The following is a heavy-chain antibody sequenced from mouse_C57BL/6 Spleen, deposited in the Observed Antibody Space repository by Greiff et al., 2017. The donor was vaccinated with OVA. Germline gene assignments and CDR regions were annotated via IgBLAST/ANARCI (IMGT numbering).Heavy chain of an antibody. CDR2: IYPGDGDT. CDR1: GYAFSSYW. V-gene: IGHV1-80*01. J-gene: IGHJ4*01. Sequence: VKLQESGAELVKPGASVKISCKASGYAFSSYWMNWVKQRPGKGLEWIGQIYPGDGDTNYNGKFKGKATLTADKSSSTAYMQLSSLTSEDSAVYFCARQDWDVRGYAMDYWGQGTSVTVSS. D-gene: IGHD4-1*01. CDR3: ARQDWDVRGYAMDY.